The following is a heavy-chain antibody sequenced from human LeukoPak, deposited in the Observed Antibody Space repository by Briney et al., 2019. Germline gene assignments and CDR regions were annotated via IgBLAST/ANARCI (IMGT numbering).Heavy chain of an antibody. CDR2: FDPEYGET. Sequence: ASVKVSRKVSGYTLIELSMHWVRQAPGKGLEWMGGFDPEYGETIYAQKFQGRVTMTEDTSTDTAYMELSSLRSDDTAVYYCAMAAVAGPYSFDYWGQGTLVTVSS. V-gene: IGHV1-24*01. CDR3: AMAAVAGPYSFDY. CDR1: GYTLIELS. D-gene: IGHD6-19*01. J-gene: IGHJ4*02.